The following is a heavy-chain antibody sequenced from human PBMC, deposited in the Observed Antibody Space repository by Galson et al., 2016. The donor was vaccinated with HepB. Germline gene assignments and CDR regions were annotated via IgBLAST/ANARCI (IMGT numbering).Heavy chain of an antibody. V-gene: IGHV4-39*01. CDR3: ASVRRFSDFAGS. CDR2: IFLNGHA. Sequence: SETLSLTCSVSGGSIIRDNYYWGWVRQPPGKALEWVGSIFLNGHAGYNPSLKSRLAMSMDTSKNQFYLTLTSVTAADTAIYFCASVRRFSDFAGSWGQGTQVTVS. D-gene: IGHD2-21*02. J-gene: IGHJ1*01. CDR1: GGSIIRDNYY.